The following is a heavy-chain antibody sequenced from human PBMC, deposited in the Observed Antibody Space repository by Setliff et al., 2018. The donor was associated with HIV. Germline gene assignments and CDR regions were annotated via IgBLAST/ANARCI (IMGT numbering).Heavy chain of an antibody. V-gene: IGHV3-11*04. CDR2: ISSSGSTI. CDR1: GFTFSDYH. CDR3: ARGLKYYYDSSGSNWFDP. Sequence: LRLSCAASGFTFSDYHMSWIRQAPGKGLEWVSYISSSGSTIYYADSVKGRFTISRDNAKNSLYLQMNSLRAEDTAVYYCARGLKYYYDSSGSNWFDPWGQGTLVTVSS. J-gene: IGHJ5*02. D-gene: IGHD3-22*01.